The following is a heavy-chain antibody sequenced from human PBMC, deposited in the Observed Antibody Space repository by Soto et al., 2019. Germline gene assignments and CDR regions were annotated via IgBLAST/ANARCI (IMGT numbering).Heavy chain of an antibody. CDR2: INPNSGGT. V-gene: IGHV1-2*04. CDR1: GYTFTGYY. J-gene: IGHJ5*02. Sequence: ASVKVSCKASGYTFTGYYMHWVRQAPGQGLEWMGWINPNSGGTNYAQKLQGWVTMTRDTSISTAYMELSRLRSDDTAVYYCARGGDSSSFVGGWFDPWGQGTLVTVSS. D-gene: IGHD6-13*01. CDR3: ARGGDSSSFVGGWFDP.